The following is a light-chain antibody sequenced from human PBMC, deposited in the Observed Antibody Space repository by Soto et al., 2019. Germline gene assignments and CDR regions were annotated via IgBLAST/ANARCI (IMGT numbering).Light chain of an antibody. CDR2: TNT. CDR1: RSNIGSNY. V-gene: IGLV1-47*01. Sequence: QSVLTQPPSASGTPGQRVTSSCSGSRSNIGSNYVYWYQQLPATAPKLLIYTNTQRPSGVPGRFSGSKSGTSASLAISGLLSEDEADYYCATWGDRLYAVMFGGGTKLTVL. CDR3: ATWGDRLYAVM. J-gene: IGLJ3*02.